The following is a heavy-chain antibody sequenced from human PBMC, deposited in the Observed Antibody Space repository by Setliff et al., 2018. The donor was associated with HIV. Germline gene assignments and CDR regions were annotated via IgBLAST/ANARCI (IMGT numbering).Heavy chain of an antibody. Sequence: SVKVSCKASGGTFNNYAINWVRQAPGQGLEWMGGIIPVFDTANYAQKFQGRVTITADESTSTSSMELSSLGSEDTAVYYCARVNGGNSPYYFDSWGQGTLVTVSS. J-gene: IGHJ4*02. CDR2: IIPVFDTA. D-gene: IGHD2-21*02. CDR3: ARVNGGNSPYYFDS. V-gene: IGHV1-69*13. CDR1: GGTFNNYA.